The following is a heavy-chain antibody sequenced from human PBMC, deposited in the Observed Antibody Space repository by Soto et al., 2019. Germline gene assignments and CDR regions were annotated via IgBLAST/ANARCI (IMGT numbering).Heavy chain of an antibody. Sequence: SETLSLTCTVSGGSISSGGYYWSWIRQHPGKGLEWTGYIYYSGSTYYNPSLKSRVTISVDTSKNQFSLKLSSVTAADTAVYYCARVRGNDDFWSGYYKGTFDYWGQGTLVTVSS. CDR1: GGSISSGGYY. CDR3: ARVRGNDDFWSGYYKGTFDY. CDR2: IYYSGST. D-gene: IGHD3-3*01. V-gene: IGHV4-31*03. J-gene: IGHJ4*02.